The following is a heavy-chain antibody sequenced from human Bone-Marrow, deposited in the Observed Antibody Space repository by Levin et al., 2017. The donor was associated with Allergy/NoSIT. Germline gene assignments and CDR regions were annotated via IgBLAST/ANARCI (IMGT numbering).Heavy chain of an antibody. CDR1: GFTFSSYW. V-gene: IGHV3-7*01. D-gene: IGHD1-26*01. Sequence: PGGSLRLSCAASGFTFSSYWMSWVRQAPGKGLEWVANIKQDGSEKYYVDSVKGRFTISRDNAKNSLYLQMNSLRAEDTAVYYCARTGGSSIPPDQDNSDYWGQGTLVTVSS. J-gene: IGHJ4*02. CDR2: IKQDGSEK. CDR3: ARTGGSSIPPDQDNSDY.